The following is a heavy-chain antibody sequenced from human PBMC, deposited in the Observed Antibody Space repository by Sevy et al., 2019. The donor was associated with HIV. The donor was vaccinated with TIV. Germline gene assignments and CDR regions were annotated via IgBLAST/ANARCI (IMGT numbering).Heavy chain of an antibody. CDR3: ARESSYDYVWGSYRRYGYYFDY. CDR2: IKQDGCEK. D-gene: IGHD3-16*02. Sequence: GGSLRLSCAASGFTFSSYWMSWVRQAPGKGLEWVANIKQDGCEKYYVDSVKGRFTISRDNAKNSLYLQMNSLRAEDTAVYYCARESSYDYVWGSYRRYGYYFDYWGQGTLVTVSS. V-gene: IGHV3-7*03. J-gene: IGHJ4*02. CDR1: GFTFSSYW.